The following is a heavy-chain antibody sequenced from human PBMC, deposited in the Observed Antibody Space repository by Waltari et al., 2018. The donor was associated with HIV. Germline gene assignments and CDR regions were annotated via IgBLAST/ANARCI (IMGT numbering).Heavy chain of an antibody. CDR2: VYYRGST. CDR3: ARVLYWYFDL. V-gene: IGHV4-31*02. CDR1: GASINSDNYY. J-gene: IGHJ2*01. Sequence: QVQLQESGPGLVKPSQTLSLTCNVSGASINSDNYYWAWIRQHPERGLECIGFVYYRGSTVSNPSFKRRATISVDTSKNQFSLKLTSMTAADTAVYYCARVLYWYFDLWGRGTLVTVSS.